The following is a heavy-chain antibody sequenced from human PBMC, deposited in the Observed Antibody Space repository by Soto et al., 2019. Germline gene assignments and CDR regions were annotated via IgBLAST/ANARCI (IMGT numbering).Heavy chain of an antibody. J-gene: IGHJ5*02. CDR1: GFIFSSYG. D-gene: IGHD5-18*01. V-gene: IGHV3-30*18. Sequence: QVQLVESGGGVVQPGRSLRLSCAASGFIFSSYGMHWVRQAPGKGLEWVAVISYDGSNKYYADSVKGRFTISRDNSKNTLYLQMNSLRAEDTAVYYCAKRGYGRYNWFDPWGQGTLVTVSS. CDR3: AKRGYGRYNWFDP. CDR2: ISYDGSNK.